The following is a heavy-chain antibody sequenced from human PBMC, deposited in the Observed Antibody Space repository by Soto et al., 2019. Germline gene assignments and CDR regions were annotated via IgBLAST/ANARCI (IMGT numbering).Heavy chain of an antibody. V-gene: IGHV4-39*01. CDR3: ASPRQGNYDFLSGYYALDY. CDR2: FYYTGGT. CDR1: GASLSSSRSY. J-gene: IGHJ4*02. Sequence: XTLSVPCTVSGASLSSSRSYWGWVRQPPGKGLEWVFSFYYTGGTYSTYYNPSLKSRVTISVDTSKSQFSLNLRSVTAADTAVHYCASPRQGNYDFLSGYYALDYWGQGTLVTVSS. D-gene: IGHD3-3*01.